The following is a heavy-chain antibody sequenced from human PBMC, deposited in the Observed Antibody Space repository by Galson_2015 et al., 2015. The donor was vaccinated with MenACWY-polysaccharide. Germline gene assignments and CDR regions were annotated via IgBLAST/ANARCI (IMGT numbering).Heavy chain of an antibody. V-gene: IGHV3-74*01. J-gene: IGHJ4*02. Sequence: SLRLSCAASGFTFSSFWVHWVRQAPGKGLVWVSRLNSDGSSPTYADSVKGRFTMSRDNAKNMLYLQMNSLRAEDTAVYYCARFPVGAFYYFDYWGRGTLVTVSS. CDR1: GFTFSSFW. CDR3: ARFPVGAFYYFDY. D-gene: IGHD1-26*01. CDR2: LNSDGSSP.